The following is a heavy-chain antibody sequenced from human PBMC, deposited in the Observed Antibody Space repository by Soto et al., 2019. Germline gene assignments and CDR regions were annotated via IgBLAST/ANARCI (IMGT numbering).Heavy chain of an antibody. CDR2: ISSSSSYI. J-gene: IGHJ1*01. CDR1: GFTFSSYS. D-gene: IGHD6-13*01. CDR3: ARRLGSSSWYFQH. V-gene: IGHV3-21*01. Sequence: GGSLRLSCAASGFTFSSYSMNWVRQAPGKRLEWVSSISSSSSYIYYADSVKGRFTISRDNAKNSLYLQMNSLRAEDTAVYYCARRLGSSSWYFQHWGQGTLVTVSS.